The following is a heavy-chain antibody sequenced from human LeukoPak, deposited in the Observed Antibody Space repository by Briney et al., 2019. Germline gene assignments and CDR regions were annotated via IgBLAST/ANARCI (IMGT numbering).Heavy chain of an antibody. V-gene: IGHV4-39*07. CDR3: ARVAHAFDI. J-gene: IGHJ3*02. CDR1: GGSTSSSSYY. Sequence: LXLTXXVSGGSTSSSSYYWGWIRQPPGKGLEWIGSIYYSGSTYYNPSLKSRVTISVDTSKNQLSLKLSSVTAADTAVYYCARVAHAFDIWGQGTMVTVSS. D-gene: IGHD2-15*01. CDR2: IYYSGST.